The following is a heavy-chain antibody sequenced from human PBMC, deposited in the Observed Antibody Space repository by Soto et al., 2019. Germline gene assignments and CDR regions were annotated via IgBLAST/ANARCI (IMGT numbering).Heavy chain of an antibody. CDR3: AKSRLDCSGGGCYLEAFDI. V-gene: IGHV3-23*01. Sequence: GGSLRLSCAASGFTFSSYAMSWVRQAPGKGLEWVSGISGGAGSTYYADSVKGRFTISRDNSRNTLYLQMNTLRAEDTAVYFCAKSRLDCSGGGCYLEAFDIWGQGTKVTVSS. CDR2: ISGGAGST. J-gene: IGHJ3*02. D-gene: IGHD2-15*01. CDR1: GFTFSSYA.